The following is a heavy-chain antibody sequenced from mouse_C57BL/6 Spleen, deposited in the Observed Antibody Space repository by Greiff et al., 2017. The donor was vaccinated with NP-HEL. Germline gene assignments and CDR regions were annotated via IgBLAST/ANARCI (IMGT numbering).Heavy chain of an antibody. J-gene: IGHJ1*03. CDR1: GYSFTGYY. V-gene: IGHV1-42*01. Sequence: VQLQQSGPELVKPGASVKISCKASGYSFTGYYMNWVKQSPEKSLEWIGEINPSTGGTTYNQKFKAKATLTVDKSSSTAYMQLKSLTSEDSAVYYCARRDDGYFDVWGTGTTVTVSS. D-gene: IGHD2-14*01. CDR3: ARRDDGYFDV. CDR2: INPSTGGT.